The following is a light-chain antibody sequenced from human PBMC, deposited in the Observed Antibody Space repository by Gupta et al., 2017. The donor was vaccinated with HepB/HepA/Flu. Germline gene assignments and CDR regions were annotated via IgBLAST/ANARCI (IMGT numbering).Light chain of an antibody. J-gene: IGKJ1*01. CDR1: QSGLYSSNNKNY. CDR2: WAS. V-gene: IGKV4-1*01. Sequence: DILMTQSVDSHPVSLGERATIHCKPSQSGLYSSNNKNYLTWYQQKPGQPPKLLIYWASTRECGVPDRFSGSGSGTDFTLTISSLQTEDVAVYSCQQSYSTPKTFGQGTKVEIK. CDR3: QQSYSTPKT.